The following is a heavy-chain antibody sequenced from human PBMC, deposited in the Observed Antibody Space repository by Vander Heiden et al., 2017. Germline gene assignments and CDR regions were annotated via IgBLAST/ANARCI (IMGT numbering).Heavy chain of an antibody. J-gene: IGHJ3*02. CDR2: INWKGGST. D-gene: IGHD2-15*01. Sequence: EVQLVESGGGVVRPGGSLSLSCAASGFTFVDHVMSWVRQAPGKGLEWVSGINWKGGSTGYADSVKGRFTISRDNAKNSLYLQMNSLRAEDTALYYCARVGYCSGGSCSDAFDIWGQGTMVTVSS. CDR3: ARVGYCSGGSCSDAFDI. CDR1: GFTFVDHV. V-gene: IGHV3-20*04.